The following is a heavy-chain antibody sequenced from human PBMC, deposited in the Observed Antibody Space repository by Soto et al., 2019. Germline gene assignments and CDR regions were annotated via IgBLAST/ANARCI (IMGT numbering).Heavy chain of an antibody. Sequence: GGSLRLSCVVSGFTFSSYWMNWVRHAPGKGLEWVANIKQDGSEKYYVDSAKGRFTISRDNDKNSLYLQMNSLSAEDTAIYYCATRRSFDCWGRGTLVTV. CDR3: ATRRSFDC. V-gene: IGHV3-7*01. CDR2: IKQDGSEK. J-gene: IGHJ4*02. CDR1: GFTFSSYW.